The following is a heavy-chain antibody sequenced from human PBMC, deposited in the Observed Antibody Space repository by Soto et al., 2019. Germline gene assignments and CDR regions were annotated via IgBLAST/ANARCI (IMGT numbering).Heavy chain of an antibody. D-gene: IGHD6-25*01. CDR3: AQTLGLAAAGPGRFDL. V-gene: IGHV1-69*12. CDR2: IIPLFGRA. J-gene: IGHJ2*01. CDR1: GGTFSSYA. Sequence: QVQLVQSGAEVKKPGSSVKVSCKASGGTFSSYAISWVRQAPGQGLEWMGGIIPLFGRANDAQKFQGRVTITAAASTSTAYMELSSLRSEDTAVYYCAQTLGLAAAGPGRFDLWGRGTLVTVS.